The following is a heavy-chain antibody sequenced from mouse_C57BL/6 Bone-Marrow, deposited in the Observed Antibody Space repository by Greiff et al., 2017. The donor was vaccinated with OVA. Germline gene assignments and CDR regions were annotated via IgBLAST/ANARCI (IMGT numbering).Heavy chain of an antibody. Sequence: QVQLKQPGAELVMPGASVKLSCKASGYTFTSYWMHWVKQRPGQGLEWIGEIDPSDSYTNYNQKFKGKSTLTVDKSSSTAYMQLSSLTSEDSAVYYCARRGITTVEAWFAYWGQGTLVTVSA. J-gene: IGHJ3*01. CDR3: ARRGITTVEAWFAY. CDR1: GYTFTSYW. CDR2: IDPSDSYT. V-gene: IGHV1-69*01. D-gene: IGHD1-1*01.